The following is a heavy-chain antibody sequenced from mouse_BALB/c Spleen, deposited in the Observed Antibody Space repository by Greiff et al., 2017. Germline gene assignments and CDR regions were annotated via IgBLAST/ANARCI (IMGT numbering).Heavy chain of an antibody. J-gene: IGHJ2*01. CDR3: ARRPITTGSFDY. Sequence: QVQLQQSGPELVKPGASVKMSCKASGYTFTSYYIHWVKQRPGQGLEWIGWIYPGDGSTKYNEKFKGKTTLTADKSSSTAYMLLSSLTSEDSAIYFCARRPITTGSFDYWGQGTTLTVSS. CDR2: IYPGDGST. D-gene: IGHD1-2*01. CDR1: GYTFTSYY. V-gene: IGHV1S56*01.